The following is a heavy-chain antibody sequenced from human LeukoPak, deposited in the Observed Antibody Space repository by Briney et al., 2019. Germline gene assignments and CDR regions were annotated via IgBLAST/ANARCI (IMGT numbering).Heavy chain of an antibody. Sequence: GGSLRLSCAASGFTVSSNYMSWVRQAPGKGLEWVSAISGSGGSTYYADSVKGRFTISRDNSKNTLYLQMNSLRAEDTAVYYCAKSPRRWLQANLLDYWGQGTLVTVSP. CDR3: AKSPRRWLQANLLDY. D-gene: IGHD5-12*01. CDR2: ISGSGGST. CDR1: GFTVSSNY. V-gene: IGHV3-23*01. J-gene: IGHJ4*02.